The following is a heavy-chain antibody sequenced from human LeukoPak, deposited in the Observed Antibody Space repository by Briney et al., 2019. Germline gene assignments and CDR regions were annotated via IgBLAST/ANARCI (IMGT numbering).Heavy chain of an antibody. D-gene: IGHD4-17*01. V-gene: IGHV4-34*01. CDR3: ARDHYGDYFFDY. J-gene: IGHJ4*02. CDR2: INHSGST. Sequence: SETLSLTCAVYGGSFSGYYWSWIRQPPGKGLEWIGEINHSGSTNYNPSLKSRLTMSVDTSKNQLSLKLSSVTAADTAVYYCARDHYGDYFFDYWGQGTLVTVSS. CDR1: GGSFSGYY.